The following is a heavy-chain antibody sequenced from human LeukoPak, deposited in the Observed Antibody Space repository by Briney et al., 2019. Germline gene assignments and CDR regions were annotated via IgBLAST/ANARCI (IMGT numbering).Heavy chain of an antibody. J-gene: IGHJ4*02. Sequence: PGRSLRLSCAASGFTFSNYWMSWVRQAPGKGLEWVANIKQDGSEKYYVDSVKGRFTISRDNAKNSVYLQMNSLRVEDTAVYYCARDRYSSIWGQGTLVTVSS. D-gene: IGHD6-19*01. V-gene: IGHV3-7*01. CDR2: IKQDGSEK. CDR1: GFTFSNYW. CDR3: ARDRYSSI.